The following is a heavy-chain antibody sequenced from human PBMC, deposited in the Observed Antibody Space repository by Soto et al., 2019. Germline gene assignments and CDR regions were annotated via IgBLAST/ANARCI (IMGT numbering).Heavy chain of an antibody. CDR2: IYYTGST. Sequence: SETLSLTCTVSGDSMSTYYWSWIRQPPGKGLEWVGYIYYTGSTNYNPSLKSRVTVSIDTSKNQFSLILSSVTAADTAVYYCARITRSPNSGYFDYWGQGALVTVSS. D-gene: IGHD7-27*01. J-gene: IGHJ4*02. CDR3: ARITRSPNSGYFDY. V-gene: IGHV4-59*01. CDR1: GDSMSTYY.